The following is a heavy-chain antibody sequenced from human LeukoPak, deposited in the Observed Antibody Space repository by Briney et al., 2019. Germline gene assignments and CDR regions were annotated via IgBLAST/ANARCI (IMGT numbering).Heavy chain of an antibody. CDR2: ISSSGRYT. D-gene: IGHD6-13*01. Sequence: PGGSLRLSCAASGFTFSSYGMNWVRQAPGKVLEWVSSISSSGRYTYYSDSVKGRFTISRDNAKNSLYLEMNSLRAEDTAVYYCARVAEAAAFDYWGQGTLVTVSS. CDR1: GFTFSSYG. CDR3: ARVAEAAAFDY. V-gene: IGHV3-21*01. J-gene: IGHJ4*02.